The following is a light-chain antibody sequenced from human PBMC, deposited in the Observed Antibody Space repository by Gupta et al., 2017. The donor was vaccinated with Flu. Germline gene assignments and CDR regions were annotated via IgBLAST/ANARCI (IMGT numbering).Light chain of an antibody. CDR3: QLWGGDHAV. J-gene: IGLJ7*01. CDR2: DDT. CDR1: NIGGRS. Sequence: TGGVNNIGGRSVHWYQQRPSQAPILVVYDDTDRPSGIPERFSGYISGNTATLTITRVEGGDEADYYCQLWGGDHAVFGGGTQLTVL. V-gene: IGLV3-21*02.